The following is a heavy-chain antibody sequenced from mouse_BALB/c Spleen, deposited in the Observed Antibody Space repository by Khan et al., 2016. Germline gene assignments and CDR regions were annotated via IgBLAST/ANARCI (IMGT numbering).Heavy chain of an antibody. CDR1: GYTFTDYT. CDR2: SNPNIGGT. V-gene: IGHV1-22*01. Sequence: VQLQQPGPELVRPGTSVKISCKTSGYTFTDYTIHWVKQGHGKSLEWIGRSNPNIGGTSYNQKFTDKATLTLDKSSSTAYMDLRSLTSEDSAVYYCVRGRFAYWGQGTLVTVSA. CDR3: VRGRFAY. J-gene: IGHJ3*01.